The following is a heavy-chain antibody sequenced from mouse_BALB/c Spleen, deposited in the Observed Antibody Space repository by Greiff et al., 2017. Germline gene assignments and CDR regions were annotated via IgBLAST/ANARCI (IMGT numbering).Heavy chain of an antibody. Sequence: QVQLQQSGAELAKPGASVKMSCTASGYTFTSYWMHWVKQRPGQGLEWIGYINPSTGYTEYNQKFKDKATLTADKSSSTAYMQLSSLTSEDSAVYYCARYGNFYYFDYWGQGTTLTVSS. J-gene: IGHJ2*01. D-gene: IGHD2-1*01. V-gene: IGHV1-7*01. CDR3: ARYGNFYYFDY. CDR2: INPSTGYT. CDR1: GYTFTSYW.